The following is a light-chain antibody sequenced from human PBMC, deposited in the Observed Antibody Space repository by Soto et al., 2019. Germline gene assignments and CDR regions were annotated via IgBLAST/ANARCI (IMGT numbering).Light chain of an antibody. J-gene: IGKJ1*01. V-gene: IGKV3-20*01. Sequence: LSLSPGERATLSCRASQSVSNDFLAWYQQKPGQAPRLLIYGASTRATDVPDRFSGSGSGADFTLSISRLEPEDFAVYYCQQYGSSPPRTFGQGTKVDIK. CDR3: QQYGSSPPRT. CDR2: GAS. CDR1: QSVSNDF.